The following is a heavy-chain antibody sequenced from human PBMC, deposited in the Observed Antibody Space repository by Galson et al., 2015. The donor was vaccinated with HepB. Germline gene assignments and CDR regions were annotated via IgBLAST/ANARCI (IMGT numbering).Heavy chain of an antibody. J-gene: IGHJ4*02. CDR1: GFTFSDYY. D-gene: IGHD3-10*01. CDR3: ARVPDPGFVYGSGSLDY. V-gene: IGHV3-11*06. Sequence: SLRLSCAASGFTFSDYYMSWIRQAPGKGLEWVSYISSSSSYTNYADSVKGRFTISRDNAKNSLYLQMNSLRAEDTAVYYCARVPDPGFVYGSGSLDYWGQGTLVTVSS. CDR2: ISSSSSYT.